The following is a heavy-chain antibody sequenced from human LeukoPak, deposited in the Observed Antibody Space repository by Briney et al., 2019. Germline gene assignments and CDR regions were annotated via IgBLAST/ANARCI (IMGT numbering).Heavy chain of an antibody. CDR2: INPNSGGT. CDR3: AREGASSLVRGVIGY. CDR1: GYTFTGYY. Sequence: GASVKVSCKASGYTFTGYYMHWGRQAPGQGLEWMGWINPNSGGTNYAQKFQGRVTMTRDTSISTAYMELSRLRSDDTAVYYCAREGASSLVRGVIGYWGPGTLVTVSS. V-gene: IGHV1-2*02. J-gene: IGHJ4*02. D-gene: IGHD3-10*01.